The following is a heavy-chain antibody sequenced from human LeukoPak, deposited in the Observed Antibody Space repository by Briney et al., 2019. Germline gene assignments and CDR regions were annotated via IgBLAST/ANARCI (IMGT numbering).Heavy chain of an antibody. D-gene: IGHD4-11*01. CDR2: INPSGGST. CDR3: ARAARIIQYSNLNFDY. Sequence: GASVKVSCKASGYTFTSYYMHWVRQAPGQGLEWMGIINPSGGSTSYAQKFQGRVTMTRDTSTSTVYMELSSLRSEDTAVYYCARAARIIQYSNLNFDYWGQGTLATVSS. J-gene: IGHJ4*02. V-gene: IGHV1-46*01. CDR1: GYTFTSYY.